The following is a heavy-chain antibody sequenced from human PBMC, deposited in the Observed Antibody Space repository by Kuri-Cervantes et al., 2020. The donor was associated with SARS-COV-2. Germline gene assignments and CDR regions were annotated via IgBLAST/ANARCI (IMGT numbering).Heavy chain of an antibody. V-gene: IGHV1-2*02. D-gene: IGHD2-15*01. CDR1: GYNFNSYG. CDR2: INPNSGGT. Sequence: ASVKVSCKTSGYNFNSYGVTWVRQAPGQGLEWMGWINPNSGGTNYAQKFQGRVTMTRDTSISTAYMELSRLRSDDTAVYYCARSPPGCSGGSCYSGKIFDPWGQGTLVTVSS. J-gene: IGHJ5*02. CDR3: ARSPPGCSGGSCYSGKIFDP.